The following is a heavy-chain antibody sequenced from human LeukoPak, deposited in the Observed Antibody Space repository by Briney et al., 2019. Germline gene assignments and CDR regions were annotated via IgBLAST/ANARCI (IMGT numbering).Heavy chain of an antibody. V-gene: IGHV3-11*01. Sequence: PGGSLRLSCAASGFTFSDYYMSWIRQAPGKGLEWVSYLSSSGSTIYYADSVKGRFTISRDNAKNSLYLQMNSLRAEDTAVYYCASPAEPGTEYWIWYFDLWGRGTLVTVSS. D-gene: IGHD2-8*02. CDR1: GFTFSDYY. J-gene: IGHJ2*01. CDR2: LSSSGSTI. CDR3: ASPAEPGTEYWIWYFDL.